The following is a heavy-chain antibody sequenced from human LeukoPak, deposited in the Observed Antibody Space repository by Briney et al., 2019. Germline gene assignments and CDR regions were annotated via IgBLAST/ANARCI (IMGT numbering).Heavy chain of an antibody. D-gene: IGHD2-8*01. CDR2: IIPIFGTA. V-gene: IGHV1-69*13. J-gene: IGHJ6*02. CDR1: GYTFTSYG. CDR3: ARDSIYGMVLDV. Sequence: ASVKVSCKASGYTFTSYGISWVRQAPGQGLEWMGGIIPIFGTANYAQKFQGRVTITADESTSTAYMELSSLRSEDTAVYYCARDSIYGMVLDVWGQGTTVTVSS.